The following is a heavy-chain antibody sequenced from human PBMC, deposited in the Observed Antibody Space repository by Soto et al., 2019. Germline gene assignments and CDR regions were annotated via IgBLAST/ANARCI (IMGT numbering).Heavy chain of an antibody. CDR3: ARALDVYYDSSGFDDY. Sequence: QVQLVESGGGVVQPGRSLRLSCAASGFTFSSYAMHWVRQAPGKGLEWVAVISYDGSNKYYADSVKGRFTISRDNSKNTLYLQMNSLRAEYTAVYYCARALDVYYDSSGFDDYWGQGTLVTVSS. CDR2: ISYDGSNK. D-gene: IGHD3-22*01. J-gene: IGHJ4*02. CDR1: GFTFSSYA. V-gene: IGHV3-30-3*01.